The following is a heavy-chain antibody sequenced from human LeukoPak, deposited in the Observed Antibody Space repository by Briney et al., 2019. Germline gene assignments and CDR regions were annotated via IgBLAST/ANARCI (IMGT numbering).Heavy chain of an antibody. CDR2: VNSDGSST. D-gene: IGHD6-13*01. J-gene: IGHJ4*02. V-gene: IGHV3-74*01. CDR3: ARAGIAAPTSY. Sequence: GSLRPSCAASGFTFSSYWMHRVRQASGKGLVWVYRVNSDGSSTTYADSVKGRFTISRDNAKNTLYLQMNSLRAEDTAVYYCARAGIAAPTSYWGQGTLVTVSS. CDR1: GFTFSSYW.